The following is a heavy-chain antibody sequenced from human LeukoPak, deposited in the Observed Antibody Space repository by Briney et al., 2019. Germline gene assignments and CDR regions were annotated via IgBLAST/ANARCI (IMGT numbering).Heavy chain of an antibody. Sequence: SETLSLTCAVYGGSFSGYYWSWIRQPPGKGLEWIGYIYYSGSTNYNTSLKSRVTISVDTSKNQFSLKLSSVTAADTAVYYCARERVLSTSSWYDYWGQGTLVTVSS. V-gene: IGHV4-59*01. CDR2: IYYSGST. D-gene: IGHD6-13*01. CDR1: GGSFSGYY. J-gene: IGHJ4*02. CDR3: ARERVLSTSSWYDY.